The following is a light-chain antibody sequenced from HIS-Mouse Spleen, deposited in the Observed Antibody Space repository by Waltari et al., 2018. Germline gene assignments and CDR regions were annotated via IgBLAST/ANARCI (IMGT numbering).Light chain of an antibody. Sequence: EIGLTKSPGTLPLSPGEGATLSCRARQSVSSSYLAWYQQKPGQAPRPLIYGASSRATGIPDRFSGSGSGTDFTLTISRLEPEDFAVYYCQQYGSSPPALTFGGGTKVEIK. CDR2: GAS. CDR3: QQYGSSPPALT. V-gene: IGKV3-20*01. CDR1: QSVSSSY. J-gene: IGKJ4*01.